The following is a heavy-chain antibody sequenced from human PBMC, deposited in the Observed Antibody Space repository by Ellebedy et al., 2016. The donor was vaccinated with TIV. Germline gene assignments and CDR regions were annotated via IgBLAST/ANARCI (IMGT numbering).Heavy chain of an antibody. CDR3: ARISSGRSFYGMDV. J-gene: IGHJ6*02. CDR2: ISDSGSMI. V-gene: IGHV3-11*01. Sequence: GESLKISXAASGFSSSDYYMSWIRQAPGKGLEWVSYISDSGSMIHYADSVKGRFTISRDNSKNSLYLQMNNLRDEDTAVYYCARISSGRSFYGMDVWGQGTTVTVSS. CDR1: GFSSSDYY. D-gene: IGHD6-19*01.